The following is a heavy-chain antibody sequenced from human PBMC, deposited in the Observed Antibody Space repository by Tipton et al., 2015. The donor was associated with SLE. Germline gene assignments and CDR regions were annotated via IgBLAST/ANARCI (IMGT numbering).Heavy chain of an antibody. CDR3: ARENSRKGFDI. J-gene: IGHJ3*02. V-gene: IGHV4-4*08. D-gene: IGHD1/OR15-1a*01. Sequence: TLSLTCTVSGGSISSHYWSWIRQPPGKGLEWIGYMYTSGSTNYNPSLKSRVTISVDTSKNQFSLKLSSLTAADTAVYYCARENSRKGFDIWGQGTMVTVSS. CDR1: GGSISSHY. CDR2: MYTSGST.